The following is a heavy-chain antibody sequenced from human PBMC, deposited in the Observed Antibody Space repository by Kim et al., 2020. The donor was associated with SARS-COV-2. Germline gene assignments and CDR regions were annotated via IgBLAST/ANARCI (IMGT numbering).Heavy chain of an antibody. Sequence: DSVEGRFTISRDNAKNLLYLQMNSLRAEDTAVYYCARVAGYSSGWYYFDYWGQGTLVIVSS. D-gene: IGHD6-19*01. V-gene: IGHV3-21*01. CDR3: ARVAGYSSGWYYFDY. J-gene: IGHJ4*02.